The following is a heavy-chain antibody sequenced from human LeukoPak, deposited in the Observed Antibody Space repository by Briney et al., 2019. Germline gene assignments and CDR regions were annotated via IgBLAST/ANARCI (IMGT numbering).Heavy chain of an antibody. J-gene: IGHJ4*02. CDR1: GFTFSDYY. CDR2: ISGSSGYT. Sequence: GGSLRLSCAASGFTFSDYYMSWIRQAPGKGLEWVSHISGSSGYTNYADSVEGRITISRDNAKNSLYLQMNSLRAEDTAVYYCAKVDSSGYYHIDYWGQGTLVTVSS. V-gene: IGHV3-11*06. D-gene: IGHD3-22*01. CDR3: AKVDSSGYYHIDY.